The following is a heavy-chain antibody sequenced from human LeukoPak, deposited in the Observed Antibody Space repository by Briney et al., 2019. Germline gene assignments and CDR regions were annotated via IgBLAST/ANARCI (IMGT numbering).Heavy chain of an antibody. CDR1: GFTFSNAW. CDR3: TTDQLSGYDSGS. J-gene: IGHJ5*02. Sequence: GGSLRLSCAASGFTFSNAWMSWVRQAPGKGLEWVGRIKSKTDGGTTDYAAPVKGRFTISRDDSKNTQYLKMNSLKTEDTAAYYCTTDQLSGYDSGSWGQGTLVTVSS. D-gene: IGHD5-12*01. V-gene: IGHV3-15*01. CDR2: IKSKTDGGTT.